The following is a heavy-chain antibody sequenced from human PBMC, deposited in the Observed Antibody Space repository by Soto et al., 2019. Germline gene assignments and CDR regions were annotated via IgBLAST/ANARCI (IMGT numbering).Heavy chain of an antibody. CDR3: GSARGGDSGDYASLFDR. CDR1: GGSVSIGDYL. D-gene: IGHD4-17*01. Sequence: SETLSLTCTVFGGSVSIGDYLWSWIRQRPGKGLEWIGYIHDSGNTYYNPSLKSRVTISLDTSKNQFSLKVTSMTAADTAVYFWGSARGGDSGDYASLFDRWGQGNLVTVSS. CDR2: IHDSGNT. V-gene: IGHV4-30-4*01. J-gene: IGHJ5*02.